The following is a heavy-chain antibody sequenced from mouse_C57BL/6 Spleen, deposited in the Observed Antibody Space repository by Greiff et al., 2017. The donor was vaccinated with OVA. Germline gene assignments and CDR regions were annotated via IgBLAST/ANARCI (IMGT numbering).Heavy chain of an antibody. CDR2: IRNKANNHAT. CDR1: GFTFSDAW. J-gene: IGHJ4*01. Sequence: EVKLMESGGGLVQPGGSMKLSCAASGFTFSDAWMDWVRQSPEKGLEWVAEIRNKANNHATYYAESVKGRFTISRDDSKSSVYLQMNSLRAEDTGIYYCTREDYYGSSYDYAMDYWGQGTSVTVSS. CDR3: TREDYYGSSYDYAMDY. D-gene: IGHD1-1*01. V-gene: IGHV6-6*01.